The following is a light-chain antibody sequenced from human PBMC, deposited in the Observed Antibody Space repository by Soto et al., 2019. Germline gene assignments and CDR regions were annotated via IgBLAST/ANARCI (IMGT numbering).Light chain of an antibody. J-gene: IGKJ5*01. CDR1: QGVSNN. Sequence: EIVMTQSPATLSVSPGERATLSCRASQGVSNNLAWYQQKPGQAPRLLIYGASSRATGIPDRFSGSGSGTEFTLTISSLQSEDFAVYFCQQYNNWPPITFGQGTRLEIK. CDR2: GAS. V-gene: IGKV3-15*01. CDR3: QQYNNWPPIT.